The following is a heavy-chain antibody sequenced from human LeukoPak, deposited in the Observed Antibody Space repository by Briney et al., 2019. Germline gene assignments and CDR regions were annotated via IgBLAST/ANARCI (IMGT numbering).Heavy chain of an antibody. CDR1: RFAFSDYY. J-gene: IGHJ6*03. Sequence: GGSLRLSCAASRFAFSDYYMSWIRQAPGKGLEWVSYISSSGSTIYYADSVKSRFTISRDNAKNSLYLQMNSLRAEDTAVYYCARVNSGVTTWDYYYYMDVWGKGTTVTVSS. CDR2: ISSSGSTI. V-gene: IGHV3-11*04. CDR3: ARVNSGVTTWDYYYYMDV. D-gene: IGHD4-17*01.